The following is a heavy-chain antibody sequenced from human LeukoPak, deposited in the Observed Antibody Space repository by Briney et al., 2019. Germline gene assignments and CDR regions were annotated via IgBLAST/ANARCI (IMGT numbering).Heavy chain of an antibody. D-gene: IGHD3-10*01. CDR3: AKESAYYYASGSPEYYYYGMDV. CDR2: ISWNRGSI. Sequence: GGSLRLSCAASGFTFDDYAMRWVRQAPGKGLEWVSGISWNRGSIGYADCVEGRFTISRGNAKNSLYLQMTRLRAEDTALYYCAKESAYYYASGSPEYYYYGMDVWGQGTTVTVSS. CDR1: GFTFDDYA. J-gene: IGHJ6*02. V-gene: IGHV3-9*01.